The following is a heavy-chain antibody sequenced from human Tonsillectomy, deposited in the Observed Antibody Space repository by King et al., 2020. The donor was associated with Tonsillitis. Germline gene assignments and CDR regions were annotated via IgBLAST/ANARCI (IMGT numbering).Heavy chain of an antibody. CDR1: GYTLTSYY. D-gene: IGHD2-15*01. CDR3: ARGWIAATLFDY. CDR2: INPSDGTT. V-gene: IGHV1-46*01. J-gene: IGHJ4*02. Sequence: QLVQSGAEVKKPGASVKVSCKASGYTLTSYYMHWVRQAPGQGLEWMGMINPSDGTTSYAQKFQGRVTMTSDTSTSTVFMELRSLRSEDTAVYHCARGWIAATLFDYWGQGTLVTVSS.